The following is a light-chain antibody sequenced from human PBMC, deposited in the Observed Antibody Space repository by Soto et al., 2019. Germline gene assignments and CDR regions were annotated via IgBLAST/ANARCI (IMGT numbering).Light chain of an antibody. J-gene: IGKJ1*01. Sequence: IVMTKSPATLSVSPGERATLSCRASQSVRTYVAWYQQKAGQAPRLPIYDASNRATGIPARFSGSGSGTDFTLTISSLEPEDFVVYYCQQYGSSPWTFGQGTKVDIK. V-gene: IGKV3-11*01. CDR1: QSVRTY. CDR3: QQYGSSPWT. CDR2: DAS.